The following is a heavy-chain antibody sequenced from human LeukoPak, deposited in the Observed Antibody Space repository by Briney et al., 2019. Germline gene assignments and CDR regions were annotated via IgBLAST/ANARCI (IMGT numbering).Heavy chain of an antibody. J-gene: IGHJ6*03. CDR1: GGSIDLINYY. V-gene: IGHV4-39*07. D-gene: IGHD4/OR15-4a*01. CDR2: VYYSGST. Sequence: SGTLSLTCAVSGGSIDLINYYWGWIRQPPGKGLEWIGAVYYSGSTYYSPSLKSRVTISVDTSRHQFSLQLTSVTAADTAVYFCARVDYGNKYNDYMDVWGKGTTVTVSS. CDR3: ARVDYGNKYNDYMDV.